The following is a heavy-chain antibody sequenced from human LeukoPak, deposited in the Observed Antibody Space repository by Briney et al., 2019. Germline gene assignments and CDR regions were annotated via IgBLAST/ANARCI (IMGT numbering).Heavy chain of an antibody. J-gene: IGHJ6*03. CDR1: GFTFSSYW. CDR3: ARTPQQLVGGNYYYYYYMDV. D-gene: IGHD6-13*01. CDR2: INQDGSEK. Sequence: GGSLTLSCAASGFTFSSYWMSWVRQAPGQGLEWVANINQDGSEKYYLDSAKGRFTISRDNTRNSLYLQMNSLRAEHTALYYCARTPQQLVGGNYYYYYYMDVWGKGTTVTVSS. V-gene: IGHV3-7*03.